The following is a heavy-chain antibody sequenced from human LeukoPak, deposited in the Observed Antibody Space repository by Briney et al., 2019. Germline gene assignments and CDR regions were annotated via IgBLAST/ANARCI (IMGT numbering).Heavy chain of an antibody. CDR2: IIPIFGTA. V-gene: IGHV1-69*13. D-gene: IGHD6-19*01. CDR1: GGTFSSYA. Sequence: SVKVSCKACGGTFSSYAISWVRQAPGQGLEWMGGIIPIFGTANYAQKFQGRVTITADESTSTAYMELSGLRSEDTAVYYYARGYSSGWYWLGYWGQGTLVTVSS. CDR3: ARGYSSGWYWLGY. J-gene: IGHJ4*02.